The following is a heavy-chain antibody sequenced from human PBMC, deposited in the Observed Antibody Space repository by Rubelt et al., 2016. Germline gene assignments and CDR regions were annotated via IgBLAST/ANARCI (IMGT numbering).Heavy chain of an antibody. CDR2: ISSNGNIK. CDR3: ARMMSMTTVTTSYYYGMDV. V-gene: IGHV3-30*04. Sequence: SSYVLHWVRQAPGKGLEWVAVISSNGNIKYYADSVNGRFTISRDNAKNSLYLQMNSLRAEDTAVYYCARMMSMTTVTTSYYYGMDVWGQGTTVTVSS. D-gene: IGHD4-17*01. J-gene: IGHJ6*02. CDR1: SSYV.